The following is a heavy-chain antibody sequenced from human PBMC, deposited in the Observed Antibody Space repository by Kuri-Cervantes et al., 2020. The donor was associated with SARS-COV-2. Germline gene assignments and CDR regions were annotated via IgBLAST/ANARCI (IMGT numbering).Heavy chain of an antibody. J-gene: IGHJ4*02. D-gene: IGHD6-6*01. V-gene: IGHV4-59*08. CDR1: GGSISSYY. CDR2: IYYSGST. Sequence: SETLSLTCTVSGGSISSYYWSWIRQPPGKGLEWIGYIYYSGSTYYNPSLKSRVTISVDTSKSQFSLKLTSVTAADTAVYYCARHSWYSSSSYDYWGQGTLVTVSS. CDR3: ARHSWYSSSSYDY.